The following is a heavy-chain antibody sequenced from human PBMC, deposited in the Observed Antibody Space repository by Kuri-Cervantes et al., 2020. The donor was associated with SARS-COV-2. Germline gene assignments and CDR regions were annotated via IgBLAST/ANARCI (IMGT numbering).Heavy chain of an antibody. D-gene: IGHD2-2*01. V-gene: IGHV3-7*01. Sequence: GGSLRLSCAASGFTFSSYWMSWVRQAPGKGLEWVANIKQDGSEKYYVDSVKGRFTISRDNAKNSLYLQMNSLRAEDTAVYYCARDCSSTSCSGEQNMDVWGKGTTVTVSS. CDR1: GFTFSSYW. CDR3: ARDCSSTSCSGEQNMDV. J-gene: IGHJ6*03. CDR2: IKQDGSEK.